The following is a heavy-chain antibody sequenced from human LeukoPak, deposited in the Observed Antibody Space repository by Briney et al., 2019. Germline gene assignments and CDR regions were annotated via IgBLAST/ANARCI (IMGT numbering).Heavy chain of an antibody. CDR1: GGTFSSYA. D-gene: IGHD6-6*01. Sequence: SVKVSCKASGGTFSSYAISWVRQAPGQGLEWMGGIIPIFGTANYAQKFQGRVTITTDESTSTAYMELSSLRSEDTAVYYCARGQSASSSIDFYYYYYYMDVWGKGTTVTVSS. J-gene: IGHJ6*03. V-gene: IGHV1-69*05. CDR3: ARGQSASSSIDFYYYYYYMDV. CDR2: IIPIFGTA.